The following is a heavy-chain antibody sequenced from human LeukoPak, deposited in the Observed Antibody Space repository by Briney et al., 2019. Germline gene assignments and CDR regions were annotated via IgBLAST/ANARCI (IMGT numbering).Heavy chain of an antibody. CDR3: ARDGTDYYDRSGPDY. Sequence: PGGSLRLSCAASGFTFSSYAMSWVRQAPGKGLEWVSAISASGGGTYYADSVKGRFAISRDNSKNTLYLQMNSLRAEDTAVYYCARDGTDYYDRSGPDYWGQGTPVTVSA. CDR2: ISASGGGT. V-gene: IGHV3-23*01. CDR1: GFTFSSYA. D-gene: IGHD3-22*01. J-gene: IGHJ4*02.